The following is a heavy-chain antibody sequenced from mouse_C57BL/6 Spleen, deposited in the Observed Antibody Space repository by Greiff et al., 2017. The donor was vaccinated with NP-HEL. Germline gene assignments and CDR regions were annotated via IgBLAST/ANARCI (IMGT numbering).Heavy chain of an antibody. V-gene: IGHV1-82*01. Sequence: QVQLQQPGPELVKPGASVKISCKASGYAFSSSWMNWVKQRPGKGLEWIGRIYPGDGDTNYNGKFKGKATLTADKSSSTAYMQLSSLTSEDSAVYFCARWDSYYGSTYWYFDVWGTGTTVTVSS. D-gene: IGHD1-1*01. CDR1: GYAFSSSW. CDR3: ARWDSYYGSTYWYFDV. J-gene: IGHJ1*03. CDR2: IYPGDGDT.